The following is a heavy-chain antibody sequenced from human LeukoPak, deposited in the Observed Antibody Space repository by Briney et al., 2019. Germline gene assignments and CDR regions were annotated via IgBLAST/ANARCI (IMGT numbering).Heavy chain of an antibody. D-gene: IGHD3-22*01. CDR3: ARATVYYYDLNWFDP. Sequence: SETLSLTCAVYGGSFSGYYWSWIRQPPGKGLEWIGYIYYSGSTYYNPSLKSRVTISVDTSKNQFSLKLSSVTAADTAVYYCARATVYYYDLNWFDPWGQGTLVTVSS. J-gene: IGHJ5*02. CDR2: IYYSGST. CDR1: GGSFSGYY. V-gene: IGHV4-30-4*08.